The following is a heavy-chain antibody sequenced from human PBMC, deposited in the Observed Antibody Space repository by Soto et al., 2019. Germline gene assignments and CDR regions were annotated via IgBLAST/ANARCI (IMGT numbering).Heavy chain of an antibody. V-gene: IGHV3-48*03. D-gene: IGHD2-15*01. CDR1: GFTFSSYE. CDR2: ISSGGSST. CDR3: ARRGPLNNIVVVPDYFGLDV. J-gene: IGHJ6*02. Sequence: PGGSLRLSCAASGFTFSSYEMNWVRQAPGKGLGWVSYISSGGSSTFYAESVKGRFTISRDIAKNSLHLQMNSLRVEDTAVYFCARRGPLNNIVVVPDYFGLDVWGQGTTVTVS.